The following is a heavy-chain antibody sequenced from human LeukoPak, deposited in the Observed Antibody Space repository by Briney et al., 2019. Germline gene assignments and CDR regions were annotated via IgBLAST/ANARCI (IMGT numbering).Heavy chain of an antibody. CDR2: IYPGDSDT. CDR1: GYRFTSYW. V-gene: IGHV5-51*01. D-gene: IGHD2-15*01. CDR3: ARQYCSGGSCYYYYFDF. Sequence: GESLKISCKGSGYRFTSYWIGWVRQMPGKGLEWMGIIYPGDSDTRYSPSFQGQVTISADKSISTAYLQWGSLKASDTAMYYCARQYCSGGSCYYYYFDFWGQGTLVTVSS. J-gene: IGHJ4*02.